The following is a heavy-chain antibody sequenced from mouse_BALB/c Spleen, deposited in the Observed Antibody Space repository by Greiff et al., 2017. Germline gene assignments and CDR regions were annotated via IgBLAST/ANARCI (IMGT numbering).Heavy chain of an antibody. CDR2: ISSGGST. V-gene: IGHV5-6-5*01. Sequence: EVQRVESGGGLVKPGGSLKLSCAASGFTFSSYAMSWVRQTPEKRLEWVASISSGGSTYYPDSVKGRFTISRDNARNILYLQMSSLRSEDTAMYYCASLITTVVVDYWGQGTTLTVSS. CDR3: ASLITTVVVDY. J-gene: IGHJ2*01. D-gene: IGHD1-1*01. CDR1: GFTFSSYA.